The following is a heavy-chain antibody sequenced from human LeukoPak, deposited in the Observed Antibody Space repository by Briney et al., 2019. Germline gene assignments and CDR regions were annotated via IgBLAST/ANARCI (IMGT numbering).Heavy chain of an antibody. CDR2: IYYSGST. J-gene: IGHJ4*02. CDR3: ARCALDGTFDY. Sequence: SETLSLTCTVSGGSISSYYWSWIRQPAGKGLEWIGSIYYSGSTYYNPSLKSRVTISVDTSKNQFSLKLSSVTAADTAVYYCARCALDGTFDYWGQGTLVTVSS. V-gene: IGHV4-59*05. D-gene: IGHD1-1*01. CDR1: GGSISSYY.